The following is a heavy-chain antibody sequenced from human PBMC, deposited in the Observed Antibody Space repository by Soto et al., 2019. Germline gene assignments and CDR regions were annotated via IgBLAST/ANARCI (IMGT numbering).Heavy chain of an antibody. J-gene: IGHJ3*02. CDR2: IRTTSSYI. V-gene: IGHV3-21*01. D-gene: IGHD4-17*01. CDR3: AREGDDYGDYKRAFEI. Sequence: EVQLVESGGGLVKPGGSLRLSCEASGFTFRSYSMNWVRQAPGKGLEWVSSIRTTSSYIYYGDSVKGRFTISRDNAKNSLFLQMNSLRAEDTAIYYCAREGDDYGDYKRAFEIWGQGTTVTVSS. CDR1: GFTFRSYS.